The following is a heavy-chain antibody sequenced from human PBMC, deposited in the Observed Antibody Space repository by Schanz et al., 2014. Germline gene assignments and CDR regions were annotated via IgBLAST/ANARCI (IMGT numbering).Heavy chain of an antibody. V-gene: IGHV3-48*01. D-gene: IGHD2-2*01. CDR2: ISSASSTI. CDR1: GFTFSSYS. J-gene: IGHJ5*02. Sequence: EVQLVESGGGLVQPGGSLRLSCAASGFTFSSYSMNWVRQAPGKGLEWVSYISSASSTINYADSVKGRFTTSRDNAKNSLFLQMNSLRAEDTAVYYCARAGYDADNWFDPWGQGTLVTVSS. CDR3: ARAGYDADNWFDP.